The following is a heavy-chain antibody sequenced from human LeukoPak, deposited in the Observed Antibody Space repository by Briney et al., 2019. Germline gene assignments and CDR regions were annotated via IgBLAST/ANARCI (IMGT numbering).Heavy chain of an antibody. J-gene: IGHJ3*02. CDR1: GFTFSDYN. CDR3: AKLCVSGHDAFDI. CDR2: ISRSGSTK. Sequence: GGSLRLSCAASGFTFSDYNMRWIRQAPGKGLEWVSSISRSGSTKYYADSVKGRFTISRDNSKNTLYLQMNSLRAEDTAVYYCAKLCVSGHDAFDIWGQGTMVTVSS. V-gene: IGHV3-11*04. D-gene: IGHD3-10*02.